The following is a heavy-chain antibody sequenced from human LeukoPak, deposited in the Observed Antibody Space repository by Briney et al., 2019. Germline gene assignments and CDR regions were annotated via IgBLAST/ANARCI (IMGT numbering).Heavy chain of an antibody. D-gene: IGHD5-18*01. Sequence: SETLSLTCAVYGGSFSGYYWSWIRQPPGKGLEWIGEINHSGSTNYNPSLKSRATISVDTSKNQFSLKLSSVTAADTAVYYCARVPRGYSYGLGLDYWGQGTLVTVSS. CDR3: ARVPRGYSYGLGLDY. J-gene: IGHJ4*02. CDR2: INHSGST. CDR1: GGSFSGYY. V-gene: IGHV4-34*01.